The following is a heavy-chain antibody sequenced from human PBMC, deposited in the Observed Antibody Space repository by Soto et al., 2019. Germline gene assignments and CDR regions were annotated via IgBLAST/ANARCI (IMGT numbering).Heavy chain of an antibody. CDR2: ISAGGGNT. CDR3: AKHAEYQLVSWFDP. D-gene: IGHD2-2*01. J-gene: IGHJ5*02. Sequence: EVQLLESGGGLVQPGGSLRLSCAFSGFSFSTYAMSWVRQAPGKGLEWVSGISAGGGNTYYADSVRGRFTISRDNSKDTLYLQITSLRAEDTAFYYCAKHAEYQLVSWFDPWGQGTLVTVSS. CDR1: GFSFSTYA. V-gene: IGHV3-23*01.